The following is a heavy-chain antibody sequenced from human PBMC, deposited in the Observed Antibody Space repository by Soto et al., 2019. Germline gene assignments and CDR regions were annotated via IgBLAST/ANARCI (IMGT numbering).Heavy chain of an antibody. CDR1: GFTFRDDY. V-gene: IGHV3-11*05. J-gene: IGHJ4*02. D-gene: IGHD2-2*01. Sequence: QVQLVESGGGLVKPGGSLRLSCAVSGFTFRDDYMTWIRQAPGKGVAWVSYISGCTSHTNYADSVKGRFTISRDNAKNSLFLQMNSLRAEDTAVYYCARGRGAAANYFDFWGQGTLVTVSS. CDR2: ISGCTSHT. CDR3: ARGRGAAANYFDF.